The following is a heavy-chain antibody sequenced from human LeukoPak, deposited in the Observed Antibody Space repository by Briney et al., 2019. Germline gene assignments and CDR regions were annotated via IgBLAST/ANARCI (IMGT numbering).Heavy chain of an antibody. CDR3: ATGGHYFGL. D-gene: IGHD3-10*01. V-gene: IGHV3-15*05. Sequence: GGSLRLSCGASGVXLSDGWMSWVRQAPGKGVEWVGRIKSKTDGGTTEYPAPVKGRFTISRDDSKNTMDLQMNNLKTEDTAVYFCATGGHYFGLWRRATLVGVSS. CDR2: IKSKTDGGTT. CDR1: GVXLSDGW. J-gene: IGHJ2*01.